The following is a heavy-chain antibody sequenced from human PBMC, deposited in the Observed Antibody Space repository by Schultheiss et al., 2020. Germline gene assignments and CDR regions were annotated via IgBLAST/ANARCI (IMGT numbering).Heavy chain of an antibody. Sequence: SETLSLTCTVSGGSISSSTYYWGWIRQHPGKGLEWIGNIYDSGTTYYNPSLKSRVTISVDTSKNQFSLKLSSVTAADTAVYYCAKDLYYGSGSYYRYYGMDVWGQGTTVTVSS. CDR2: IYDSGTT. V-gene: IGHV4-39*07. CDR3: AKDLYYGSGSYYRYYGMDV. CDR1: GGSISSSTYY. D-gene: IGHD3-10*01. J-gene: IGHJ6*02.